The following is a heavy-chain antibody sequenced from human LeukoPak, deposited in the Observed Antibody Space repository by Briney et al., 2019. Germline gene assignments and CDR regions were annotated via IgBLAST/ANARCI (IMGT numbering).Heavy chain of an antibody. CDR2: ISSSSSTI. CDR1: GFTFSSYS. CDR3: ARDIAVAGPDY. J-gene: IGHJ4*02. Sequence: GGSLRLSCAASGFTFSSYSMNWVRQAPGKGLEWVSYISSSSSTIYYADSVKGRFTISRDNAKNSLYLQMNSLRAEDTAVYYCARDIAVAGPDYWGQGALVIVSS. V-gene: IGHV3-48*01. D-gene: IGHD6-19*01.